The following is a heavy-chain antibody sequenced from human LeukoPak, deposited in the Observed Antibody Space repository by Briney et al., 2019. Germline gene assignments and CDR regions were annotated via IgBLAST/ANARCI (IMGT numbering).Heavy chain of an antibody. Sequence: KPSETLSLTCTVSGGSISSYYWSWIRQTPGKGLEWIGYIYYSGTTNYNPSLRSRVAISLDTSKNQFSLKLSSVTAADTAVYYCARGEPAFSSGWYTYYFDYWGQGTLVTVSS. D-gene: IGHD6-19*01. CDR2: IYYSGTT. CDR1: GGSISSYY. V-gene: IGHV4-59*01. J-gene: IGHJ4*02. CDR3: ARGEPAFSSGWYTYYFDY.